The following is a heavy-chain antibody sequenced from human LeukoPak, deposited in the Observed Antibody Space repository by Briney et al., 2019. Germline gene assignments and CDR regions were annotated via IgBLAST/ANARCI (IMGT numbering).Heavy chain of an antibody. CDR2: ISSSGSTI. J-gene: IGHJ4*02. CDR3: ARTPRRQYSYGEYYFDY. V-gene: IGHV3-48*03. D-gene: IGHD5-18*01. Sequence: GGSLRLSCAASGFTFSSYEMNSVRQAPGKGLEWVSYISSSGSTIYYADSVKGRFTISRDNAKNSLYLQMNSLRAEDTAVYYCARTPRRQYSYGEYYFDYWGQGTLVTVSS. CDR1: GFTFSSYE.